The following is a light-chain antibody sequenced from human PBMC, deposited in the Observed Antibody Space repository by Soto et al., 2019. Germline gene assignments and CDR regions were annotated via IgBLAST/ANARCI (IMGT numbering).Light chain of an antibody. Sequence: DIQMTQSPSTLSASVGDRVTITCWASQSISSWLAWFQQKPGKAPKLLIYKASSLESGVPSRFSGSGSGTEFTLTISSLQPDDFATYYCQQYSTYWTFGQGTTVDIK. V-gene: IGKV1-5*03. CDR3: QQYSTYWT. J-gene: IGKJ1*01. CDR2: KAS. CDR1: QSISSW.